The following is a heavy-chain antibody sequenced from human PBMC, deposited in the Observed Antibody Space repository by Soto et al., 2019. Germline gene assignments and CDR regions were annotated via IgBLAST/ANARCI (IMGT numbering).Heavy chain of an antibody. CDR3: ARSGGLESANYHWWNY. Sequence: PGGSLRLSCVASGFTFSSAAMSWVRQAPGKGLEWVSAISGGGYSTYYAGSVEGRFTVSRDNSKDTLFLQMNSLRADDTAIYYCARSGGLESANYHWWNYWGQGTLVTVSS. J-gene: IGHJ4*02. D-gene: IGHD2-15*01. CDR2: ISGGGYST. CDR1: GFTFSSAA. V-gene: IGHV3-23*01.